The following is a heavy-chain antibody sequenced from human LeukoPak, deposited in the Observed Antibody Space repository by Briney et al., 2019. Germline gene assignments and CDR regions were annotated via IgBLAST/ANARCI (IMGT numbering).Heavy chain of an antibody. J-gene: IGHJ5*02. CDR2: INHSGST. CDR3: ARASGRITMVRGVRFDP. CDR1: GGSFSGYY. D-gene: IGHD3-10*01. V-gene: IGHV4-34*01. Sequence: SETLSLTCAVYGGSFSGYYWSWIRQPPGKGLEWIGEINHSGSTSYNPSLKSRVTISVDTSKNQFSLKLSSVTAADTAVYYCARASGRITMVRGVRFDPWGQGTLVTVSS.